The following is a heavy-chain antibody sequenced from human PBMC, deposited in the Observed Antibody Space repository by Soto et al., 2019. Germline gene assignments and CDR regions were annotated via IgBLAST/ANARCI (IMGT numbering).Heavy chain of an antibody. Sequence: HPGGSLRLSCAASGFTFSSYGMHWVRQAPGKGLEWVAVISYDGSNKYYADSVKGRFTISRDNSKNTLYLQMNSLRAEDTAVYYCAKDHGDGIWFGDASVSDYYGMDVWGQGTTVTVSS. CDR3: AKDHGDGIWFGDASVSDYYGMDV. D-gene: IGHD3-10*01. V-gene: IGHV3-30*18. CDR2: ISYDGSNK. CDR1: GFTFSSYG. J-gene: IGHJ6*02.